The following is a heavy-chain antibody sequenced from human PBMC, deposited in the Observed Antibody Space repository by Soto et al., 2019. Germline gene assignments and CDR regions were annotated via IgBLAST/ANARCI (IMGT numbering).Heavy chain of an antibody. Sequence: QEHLVQSGGGVVQPGGSLRLSCDASGFTFSIFGMHWVRQAPGKGLVWVAVLSYDGTYKYYADSVKGRFTISRDNSKNMLFLQMNSMRTDDTAVYYCAKDQDQYGSGYFYGMDVWGQGTAVTVSS. CDR2: LSYDGTYK. CDR1: GFTFSIFG. CDR3: AKDQDQYGSGYFYGMDV. D-gene: IGHD3-10*01. V-gene: IGHV3-30*18. J-gene: IGHJ6*02.